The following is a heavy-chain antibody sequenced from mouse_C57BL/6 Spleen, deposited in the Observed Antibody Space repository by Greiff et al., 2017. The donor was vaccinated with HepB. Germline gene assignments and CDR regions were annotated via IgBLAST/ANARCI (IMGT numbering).Heavy chain of an antibody. J-gene: IGHJ2*01. CDR2: ISSGGSYT. CDR3: ARHGITTEYYFDY. CDR1: GFTFSSYG. Sequence: EVNVVESGGDLVKPGGSLKLSCAASGFTFSSYGMSWVRQTPDKRLEWVATISSGGSYTYYPDSVKGRFTISRDNAKNTLYLQMSSLKSEDTAMYYCARHGITTEYYFDYWGQGTTLTVSS. V-gene: IGHV5-6*01. D-gene: IGHD2-4*01.